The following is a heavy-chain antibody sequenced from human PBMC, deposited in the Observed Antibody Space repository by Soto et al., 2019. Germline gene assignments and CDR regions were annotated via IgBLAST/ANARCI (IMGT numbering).Heavy chain of an antibody. CDR3: ARARVSLSYDILTGPPNYYYGMDV. V-gene: IGHV1-2*04. Sequence: ASVKVSCKASGYTFTSYYMHWVRQAPGQGLEWMGWINPNSGGTNYAQKFQGWVTMTRDTSISTAYMELSRLRSDDTAVYYCARARVSLSYDILTGPPNYYYGMDVWGQGTTVTVSS. D-gene: IGHD3-9*01. CDR2: INPNSGGT. CDR1: GYTFTSYY. J-gene: IGHJ6*02.